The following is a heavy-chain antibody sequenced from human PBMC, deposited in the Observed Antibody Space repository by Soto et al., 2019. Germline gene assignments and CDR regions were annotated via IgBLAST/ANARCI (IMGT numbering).Heavy chain of an antibody. CDR1: GYTFTGYY. CDR2: ISAYSGDT. CDR3: ARLRGVIKPFDY. Sequence: ASVKVSCKASGYTFTGYYMHWVRQAPGQGLEWMGWISAYSGDTNYAQKLQGRVTMTRDTSTSTAYMELSSLRSDDTAVYYCARLRGVIKPFDYWGQGTLVTVSS. V-gene: IGHV1-2*02. D-gene: IGHD3-10*01. J-gene: IGHJ4*02.